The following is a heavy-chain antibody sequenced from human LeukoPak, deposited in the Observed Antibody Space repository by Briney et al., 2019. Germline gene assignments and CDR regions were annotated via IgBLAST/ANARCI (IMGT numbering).Heavy chain of an antibody. CDR3: ARGRGSGDYYRGLFDY. Sequence: PETPSPSCTVSGGSISGYYWSWVRQSPGQGLGCCGVLYYSGRTSHNPSLNGRVTISGDTSKNQFSLRLTSVTAADTAVYYCARGRGSGDYYRGLFDYWGQGTLVTVSS. CDR1: GGSISGYY. V-gene: IGHV4-59*01. J-gene: IGHJ4*02. CDR2: LYYSGRT. D-gene: IGHD3-10*01.